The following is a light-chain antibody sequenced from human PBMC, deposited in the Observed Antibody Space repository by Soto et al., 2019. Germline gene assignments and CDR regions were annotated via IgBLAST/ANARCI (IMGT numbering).Light chain of an antibody. CDR3: GTWDSSLSAEV. Sequence: QSVLTQPPSVSAAPGQKVTISCSGSSSNIGNNYVSWYQQLPGTAPKLLIYDNNKRPSGIPDRFSGSQSGTSATLGITGLQTGDEADYYCGTWDSSLSAEVFGTGSKVTGL. CDR2: DNN. CDR1: SSNIGNNY. J-gene: IGLJ1*01. V-gene: IGLV1-51*01.